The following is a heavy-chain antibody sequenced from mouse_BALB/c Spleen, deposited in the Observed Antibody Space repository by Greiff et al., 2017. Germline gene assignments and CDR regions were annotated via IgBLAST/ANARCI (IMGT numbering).Heavy chain of an antibody. CDR2: IDPANGNT. V-gene: IGHV14-1*02. J-gene: IGHJ3*01. CDR3: ARRVYGGFAY. Sequence: VQLQQSGAELVRPGALVKLSCKASGFNIKDYYMHWVKQRPEQGLEWIGRIDPANGNTKYDPKFQGKATITADTSSNTAYLQLSSLTSEDTAVYYCARRVYGGFAYWGQGTLVTVSA. D-gene: IGHD1-1*02. CDR1: GFNIKDYY.